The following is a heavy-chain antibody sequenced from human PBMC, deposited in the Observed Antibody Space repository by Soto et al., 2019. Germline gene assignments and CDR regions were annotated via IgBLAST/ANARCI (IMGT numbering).Heavy chain of an antibody. CDR3: ARIRTYYYGSESMGGWFDL. CDR1: DGSISSGDYF. V-gene: IGHV4-30-4*01. CDR2: IYYTGST. D-gene: IGHD3-10*01. J-gene: IGHJ5*02. Sequence: SETLSLTCTVSDGSISSGDYFWSWIRQPPGKGLEWIGYIYYTGSTYHNPSLKSRLTISKDTSKNQFSLRLSYVTAVDTAVYYCARIRTYYYGSESMGGWFDLWGQGNLVTVSS.